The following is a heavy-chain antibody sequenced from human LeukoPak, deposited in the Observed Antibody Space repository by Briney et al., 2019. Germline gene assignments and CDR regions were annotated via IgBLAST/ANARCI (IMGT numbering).Heavy chain of an antibody. CDR1: GFTFSSYG. D-gene: IGHD3-3*01. CDR2: IRYDGSNK. V-gene: IGHV3-30*02. CDR3: AKDGNDFWSGSLGY. Sequence: GGSLRLSCAASGFTFSSYGMHWVRQAPGKGLEWVAFIRYDGSNKYYADSVKGRFTISRDNSKNTLYLQMNSLRAEDTAVYYCAKDGNDFWSGSLGYWGQGTLVTVSS. J-gene: IGHJ4*02.